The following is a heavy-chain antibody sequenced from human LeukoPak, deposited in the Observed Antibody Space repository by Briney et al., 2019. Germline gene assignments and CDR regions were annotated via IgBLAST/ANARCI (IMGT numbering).Heavy chain of an antibody. V-gene: IGHV4-39*01. CDR1: GGSISSSNSY. CDR3: ARQTGSGLFILP. J-gene: IGHJ4*02. Sequence: SETLSLTCTVSGGSISSSNSYWGWIRRRPGKGLEWIGSIYYTGNTYYNASLKSQVSISIDTSKNQFSLKLTSVTAADTSVYYCARQTGSGLFILPGGQGTLVTVSS. CDR2: IYYTGNT. D-gene: IGHD3/OR15-3a*01.